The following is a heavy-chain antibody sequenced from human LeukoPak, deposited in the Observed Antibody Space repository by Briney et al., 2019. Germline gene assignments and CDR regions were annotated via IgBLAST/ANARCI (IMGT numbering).Heavy chain of an antibody. Sequence: HPGGSLRLSCAASGFTFSSYGMHWVRRAPGKGLEWVAFIRYDGSNKYYADSKKGRFTISRDNSKNTLYLQVNGLRPEDTAVYYCARDGGDKNAYYGDQFDCWGKGTLVTVS. CDR3: ARDGGDKNAYYGDQFDC. CDR2: IRYDGSNK. V-gene: IGHV3-30*02. D-gene: IGHD3-16*01. CDR1: GFTFSSYG. J-gene: IGHJ4*02.